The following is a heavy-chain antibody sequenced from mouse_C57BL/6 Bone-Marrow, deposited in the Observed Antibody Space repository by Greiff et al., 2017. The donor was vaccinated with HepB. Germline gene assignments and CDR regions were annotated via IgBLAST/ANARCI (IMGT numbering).Heavy chain of an antibody. J-gene: IGHJ2*01. V-gene: IGHV5-4*03. CDR3: ARIYYGNYDFDY. CDR2: ISDGGSYT. Sequence: DVKLQESGGGLVKPGGSLKLSCAASGFTFSSYAMSWVRQTPEKRLEWVATISDGGSYTYYPDNVKGRVTISRDNAKNNLYLQMSHLKSEDTAMYFCARIYYGNYDFDYWGQGTPLTVSS. CDR1: GFTFSSYA. D-gene: IGHD2-1*01.